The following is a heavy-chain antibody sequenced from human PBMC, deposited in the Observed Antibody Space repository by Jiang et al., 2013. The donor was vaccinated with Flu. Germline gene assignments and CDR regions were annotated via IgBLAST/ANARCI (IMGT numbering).Heavy chain of an antibody. CDR2: ISPSRTTI. Sequence: VQLLESGGGLVKPGGSLRLSCAASGFTFSDYYMSWIRQAPGKGLEWVSYISPSRTTIYYADSVQGRFTISRDNAKNSLDLQMDSLRAEDTAMYYCATIRSRDFWAPLTDVDYWGQGTLVTVSS. D-gene: IGHD3-3*01. V-gene: IGHV3-11*01. CDR3: ATIRSRDFWAPLTDVDY. J-gene: IGHJ4*02. CDR1: GFTFSDYY.